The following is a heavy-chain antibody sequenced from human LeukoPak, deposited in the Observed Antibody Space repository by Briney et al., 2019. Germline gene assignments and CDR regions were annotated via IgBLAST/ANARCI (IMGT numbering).Heavy chain of an antibody. J-gene: IGHJ4*02. Sequence: GGSLRLSCAASGFTFSGSAMHWVRQASGKGLEWVGRIRSKANSYATAYAASVKGRFTISRDDSKNTAYLQMNNLKTEDTAVYYCTRLAAAGPLFDYWGQGTLVTVSS. D-gene: IGHD6-13*01. CDR1: GFTFSGSA. CDR3: TRLAAAGPLFDY. CDR2: IRSKANSYAT. V-gene: IGHV3-73*01.